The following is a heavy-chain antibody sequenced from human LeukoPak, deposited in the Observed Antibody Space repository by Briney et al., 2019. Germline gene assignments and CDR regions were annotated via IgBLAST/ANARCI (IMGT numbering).Heavy chain of an antibody. Sequence: GESLKISCKGSGYSFTSYWIGWVRQMPGKGLEWMGIIYPGDSDTRYSPSFQGQVTISADKSLSTAYLQWSSLKASDTAMYYCARGRDSSGARFDYWGQGTLVTVSS. V-gene: IGHV5-51*01. D-gene: IGHD6-19*01. CDR2: IYPGDSDT. CDR1: GYSFTSYW. CDR3: ARGRDSSGARFDY. J-gene: IGHJ4*02.